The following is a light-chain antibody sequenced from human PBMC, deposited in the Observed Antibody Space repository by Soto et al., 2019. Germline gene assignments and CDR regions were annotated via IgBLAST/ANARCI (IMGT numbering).Light chain of an antibody. V-gene: IGKV1-17*03. CDR3: LQYNSYPFT. J-gene: IGKJ4*01. CDR2: GAS. CDR1: QGISNS. Sequence: DIQMTQSPSAMSASLGDRVTITCRASQGISNSLAWFQQKPGRVPKRLIYGASTLQSWAPSRFSGSASGAAFTLTISSLQPEDLATYYCLQYNSYPFTFGGGTKVEIK.